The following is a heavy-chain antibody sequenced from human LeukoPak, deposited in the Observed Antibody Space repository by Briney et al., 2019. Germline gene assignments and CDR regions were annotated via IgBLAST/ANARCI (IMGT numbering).Heavy chain of an antibody. D-gene: IGHD3-10*01. CDR2: VYHGGST. Sequence: SETLSLTCAVSGGSISSSNWWSWVRQPPGKGLEWIGEVYHGGSTNFNPSLKSRVTISVDRSKNQFSLRLSSVTAADTAVYYCARGEEHGSGTVQSDYWGQGTLVTVSS. CDR3: ARGEEHGSGTVQSDY. V-gene: IGHV4-4*02. J-gene: IGHJ4*02. CDR1: GGSISSSNW.